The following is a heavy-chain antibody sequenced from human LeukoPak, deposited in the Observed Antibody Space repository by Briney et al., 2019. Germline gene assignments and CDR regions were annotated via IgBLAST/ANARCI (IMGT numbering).Heavy chain of an antibody. CDR2: IYYSGST. V-gene: IGHV4-59*12. J-gene: IGHJ3*02. Sequence: KASETLSLTCTVSGGSISSYYWSWIRQPPGKGLEWIGYIYYSGSTNYNPSLKSRVTISVDTSKNQFSLKLSSVTAADTAVYYCARDYGEQWLLTFDIWGQGTMVTVSS. CDR3: ARDYGEQWLLTFDI. D-gene: IGHD6-19*01. CDR1: GGSISSYY.